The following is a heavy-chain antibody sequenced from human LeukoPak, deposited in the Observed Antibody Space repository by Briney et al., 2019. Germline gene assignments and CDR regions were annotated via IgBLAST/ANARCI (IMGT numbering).Heavy chain of an antibody. CDR3: ARHLVSSLPTGLDY. D-gene: IGHD3-9*01. CDR2: IHYSGTA. Sequence: PSETLSLTCTVSGGSISGYSWSWIRQPPGKGLEYIGYIHYSGTANYTPSLRSRVTISVDTSKNQFSLTLTSVTAGDTAVYYCARHLVSSLPTGLDYWGQGALVTVSS. CDR1: GGSISGYS. V-gene: IGHV4-59*08. J-gene: IGHJ4*02.